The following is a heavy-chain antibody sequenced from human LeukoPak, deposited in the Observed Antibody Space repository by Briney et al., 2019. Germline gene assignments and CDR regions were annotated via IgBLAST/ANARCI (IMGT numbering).Heavy chain of an antibody. CDR2: SRDKTKSYST. D-gene: IGHD3-16*01. Sequence: GGSLRLSCAASGFTFSSYSMNWVRQAPGKGLEWVGRSRDKTKSYSTEYAASVKGRFTVSRDDSKNSVYLQMNSLKTEDTALYYCVRVRLAAAHYFDYWGQGTLVTVSS. J-gene: IGHJ4*02. V-gene: IGHV3-72*01. CDR1: GFTFSSYS. CDR3: VRVRLAAAHYFDY.